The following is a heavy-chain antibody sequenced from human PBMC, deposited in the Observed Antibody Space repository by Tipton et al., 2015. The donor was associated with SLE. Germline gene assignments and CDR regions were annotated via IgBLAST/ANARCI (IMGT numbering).Heavy chain of an antibody. CDR2: IYYSGST. J-gene: IGHJ6*02. V-gene: IGHV4-59*12. CDR1: GGSISSYY. Sequence: TLSLTCTVSGGSISSYYWSWIRQPPGKGLEWIGYIYYSGSTNYNPSLKSRVTISIDTSKNQFSLSLSSVTAADTAVYYCTRGGFREPDDYYYGMDVWGQGTTVTVSS. D-gene: IGHD1-14*01. CDR3: TRGGFREPDDYYYGMDV.